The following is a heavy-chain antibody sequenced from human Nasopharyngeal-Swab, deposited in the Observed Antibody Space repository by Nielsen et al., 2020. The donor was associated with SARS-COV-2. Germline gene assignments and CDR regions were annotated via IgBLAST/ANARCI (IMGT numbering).Heavy chain of an antibody. J-gene: IGHJ3*02. CDR2: IVVGSGNT. CDR1: GFTFTSSA. CDR3: AAPTIAAAGRVAFDI. V-gene: IGHV1-58*01. Sequence: SVKVSCKASGFTFTSSAVQWVRQARGQRLEWIGWIVVGSGNTNYAQKFQERVTITRDMSTSTAYMELSSLRSEDTAVYYCAAPTIAAAGRVAFDIWGQGTMVTVSS. D-gene: IGHD6-13*01.